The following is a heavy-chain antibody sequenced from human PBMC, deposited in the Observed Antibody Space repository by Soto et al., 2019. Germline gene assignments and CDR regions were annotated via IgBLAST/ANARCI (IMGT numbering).Heavy chain of an antibody. CDR2: ISAYNGNT. Sequence: ASVKVSCKASGYTFTSYGISWVRQAPGQGLEWMGWISAYNGNTNYAQKLQGRVTMTTDTSTSTAYMELRSLRSDDTAVYYCARDPPRGDYYYYGMDVWGQGTTVTV. CDR3: ARDPPRGDYYYYGMDV. J-gene: IGHJ6*02. V-gene: IGHV1-18*01. CDR1: GYTFTSYG.